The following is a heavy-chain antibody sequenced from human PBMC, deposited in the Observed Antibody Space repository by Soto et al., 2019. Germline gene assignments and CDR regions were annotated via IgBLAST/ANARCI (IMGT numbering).Heavy chain of an antibody. J-gene: IGHJ6*02. V-gene: IGHV3-23*01. Sequence: GGSLRLSCAASDSTFSGYAMNWFRQSPGQGLEWVSAFSGSGGSTYYADSVKGRFTISRDNSKSALFLQMNSLRAEDTAVYYCAKVRSNYYYYYCMYGWGQGTTVTVSS. CDR3: AKVRSNYYYYYCMYG. CDR2: FSGSGGST. CDR1: DSTFSGYA. D-gene: IGHD4-4*01.